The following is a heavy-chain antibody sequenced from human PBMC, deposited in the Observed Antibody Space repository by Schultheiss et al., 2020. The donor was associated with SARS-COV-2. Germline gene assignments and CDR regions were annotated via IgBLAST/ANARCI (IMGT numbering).Heavy chain of an antibody. CDR2: IYTSGST. CDR1: GGSISSYY. CDR3: ARGGTRRDGYKNTPYYYYGMDV. J-gene: IGHJ6*02. V-gene: IGHV4-4*07. D-gene: IGHD5-24*01. Sequence: SETLSLTCTVSGGSISSYYWSWIRQPPGKGLEWIGRIYTSGSTNYNPSLKSRVTISVDTSKNQFSLKLSSVTAADTAVYYCARGGTRRDGYKNTPYYYYGMDVWGQGTTVTVSS.